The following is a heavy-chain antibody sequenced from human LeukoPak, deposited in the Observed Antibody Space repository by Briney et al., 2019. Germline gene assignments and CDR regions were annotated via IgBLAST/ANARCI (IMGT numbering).Heavy chain of an antibody. J-gene: IGHJ4*02. D-gene: IGHD6-13*01. CDR3: ARDLGGAAAETR. CDR1: GFTFSDFW. V-gene: IGHV3-7*01. Sequence: GGSLRLSCAGSGFTFSDFWMTWVRQTPGKGLEWVANIKEDGTEKNLVDSVKGRFTISRDNAKNTLYLQMNSLRIEDTAVYYCARDLGGAAAETRGGQGTLVTVSS. CDR2: IKEDGTEK.